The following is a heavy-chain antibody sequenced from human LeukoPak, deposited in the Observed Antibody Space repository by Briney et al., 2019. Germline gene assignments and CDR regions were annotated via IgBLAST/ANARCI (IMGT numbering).Heavy chain of an antibody. D-gene: IGHD3-3*01. Sequence: SVKVSCKASGGTFSSYAISWVRQAPGQGLEWMGGIIPIFGTSNYAQKFQGRVTNTADESTSTAYMELSSLRSEDTAVYYCARGRITIFGVVIITYYYMDVWGKGTTVTVSS. J-gene: IGHJ6*03. CDR2: IIPIFGTS. CDR3: ARGRITIFGVVIITYYYMDV. V-gene: IGHV1-69*13. CDR1: GGTFSSYA.